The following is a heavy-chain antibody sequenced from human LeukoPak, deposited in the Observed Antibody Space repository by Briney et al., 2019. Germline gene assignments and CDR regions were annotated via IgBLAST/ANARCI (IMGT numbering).Heavy chain of an antibody. CDR2: ISSSSSYI. CDR1: GFTFSSYS. J-gene: IGHJ5*02. Sequence: GGSLRLSCAASGFTFSSYSMNWVRQAPGKGLEWVSSISSSSSYIYYADSVKGRFTISRDNAKNSLYLQVNSLRAEDTAVYYCARAILDGSGSYPNWFDPWGQGTLVTVSS. D-gene: IGHD3-10*01. CDR3: ARAILDGSGSYPNWFDP. V-gene: IGHV3-21*04.